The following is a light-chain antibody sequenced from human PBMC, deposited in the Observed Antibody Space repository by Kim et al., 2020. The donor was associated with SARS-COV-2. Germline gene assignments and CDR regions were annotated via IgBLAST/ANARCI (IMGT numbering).Light chain of an antibody. J-gene: IGKJ1*01. CDR1: QDIANY. CDR2: AAS. CDR3: QKYDSAPWT. Sequence: ASVGDGVTITCLASQDIANYLAWYQQKPGEVPKLLVYAASALKSGVPSRFSGRRSGTDFTLTISNLQPEDVATYYGQKYDSAPWTFGQGTKVDIK. V-gene: IGKV1-27*01.